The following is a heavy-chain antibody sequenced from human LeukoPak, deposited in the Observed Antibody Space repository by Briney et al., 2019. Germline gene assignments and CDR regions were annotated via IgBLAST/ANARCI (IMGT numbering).Heavy chain of an antibody. CDR3: ARGLEAVAGIDFDY. J-gene: IGHJ4*02. CDR1: GFTFSSYW. CDR2: INHSGGT. D-gene: IGHD6-19*01. V-gene: IGHV4-34*01. Sequence: GSLRLSCAASGFTFSSYWMSWVRQAPGKGLEWIGEINHSGGTNYNPSLKSRVTISVDTSKNQFSLKLSSVTAADTAVYYCARGLEAVAGIDFDYWGQGTLVTVSS.